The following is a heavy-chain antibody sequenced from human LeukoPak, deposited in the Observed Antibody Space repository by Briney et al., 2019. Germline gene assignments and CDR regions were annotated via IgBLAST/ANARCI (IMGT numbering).Heavy chain of an antibody. J-gene: IGHJ4*02. D-gene: IGHD6-13*01. CDR1: GFPFSNYW. CDR3: ARKSSSWYSIFDY. Sequence: GGSLRLSCAASGFPFSNYWMSWARQAPGKGLEWVANINQDGREKYYVDSVKGRFTISRDNAKTSLYLQMNSLRAEDTAVYYCARKSSSWYSIFDYWGQGNLVTVSS. V-gene: IGHV3-7*01. CDR2: INQDGREK.